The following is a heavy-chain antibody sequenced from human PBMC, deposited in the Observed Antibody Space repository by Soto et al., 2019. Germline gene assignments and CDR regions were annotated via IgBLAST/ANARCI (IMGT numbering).Heavy chain of an antibody. CDR2: ISAYNGNA. CDR3: ARDRGAYGMDV. Sequence: QVQLVQSGAEAKKPGASVKVSCKASGYTFTSYGISWVRQAPGQGLEWMGWISAYNGNANYAQKLQGRVTMTTDTSTSTAYMELRSVRSDDTAVYYCARDRGAYGMDVWGQGTTVTVSS. J-gene: IGHJ6*02. CDR1: GYTFTSYG. V-gene: IGHV1-18*01.